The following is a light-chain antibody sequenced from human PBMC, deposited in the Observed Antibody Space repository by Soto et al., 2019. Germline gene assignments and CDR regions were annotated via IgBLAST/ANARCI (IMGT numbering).Light chain of an antibody. CDR3: QQRGKLPRT. CDR2: DAS. J-gene: IGKJ2*01. Sequence: EIVLTQSPATLSLSPGESVTLSCRASESVSSYLAWYQQKPGQAPRLLIYDASNRATDIPARFSGSGSGTDFTLNISSLESEDFGVYYCQQRGKLPRTFGQGTKREIK. CDR1: ESVSSY. V-gene: IGKV3-11*01.